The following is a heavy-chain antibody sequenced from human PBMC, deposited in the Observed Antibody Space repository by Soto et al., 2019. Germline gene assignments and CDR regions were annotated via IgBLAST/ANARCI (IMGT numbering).Heavy chain of an antibody. V-gene: IGHV3-23*01. Sequence: EVHLLESGGGLVQPGGSLRLSCAVSLSSYAMTWVRQAPGKGLEWGAGMSVSGGSTNYAVSVKGRFTITRDKDKNTVYLQMNSLRAEDTAVYYRAKGALFVGGTIYAMDVWGQATTVTVSS. CDR2: MSVSGGST. D-gene: IGHD3-16*01. CDR3: AKGALFVGGTIYAMDV. CDR1: LSSYA. J-gene: IGHJ6*02.